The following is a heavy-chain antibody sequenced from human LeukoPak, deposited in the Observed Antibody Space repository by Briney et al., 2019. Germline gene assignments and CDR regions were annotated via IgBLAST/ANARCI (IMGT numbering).Heavy chain of an antibody. Sequence: GGSLRLSCAASGFTFSTYWMHWVRQGPGKGLVWVSRINADGSTTTYADSVKGRFTISRDNAKNTLYLQMNSLRAEDTAIYYCARGPSHSSSWYGLDDWGQGALVTIFS. CDR3: ARGPSHSSSWYGLDD. D-gene: IGHD6-13*01. CDR1: GFTFSTYW. V-gene: IGHV3-74*01. J-gene: IGHJ4*02. CDR2: INADGSTT.